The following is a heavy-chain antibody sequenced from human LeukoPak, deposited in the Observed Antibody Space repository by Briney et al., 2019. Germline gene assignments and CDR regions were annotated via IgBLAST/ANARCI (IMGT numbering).Heavy chain of an antibody. CDR2: INSDGSST. CDR3: ARVQKNYDFWSGYASGYYYYMDV. D-gene: IGHD3-3*01. Sequence: QPGGSLRLSCAASGFTFSSYWMHWVRQAPGKGLVWVSRINSDGSSTSYADSVKGRFTISRDNAKNTLYLQMNSLRAEDTAVYYCARVQKNYDFWSGYASGYYYYMDVWGKGTTVTASS. J-gene: IGHJ6*03. CDR1: GFTFSSYW. V-gene: IGHV3-74*01.